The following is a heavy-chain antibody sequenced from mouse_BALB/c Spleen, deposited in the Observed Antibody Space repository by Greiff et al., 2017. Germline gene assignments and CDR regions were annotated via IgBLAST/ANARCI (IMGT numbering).Heavy chain of an antibody. D-gene: IGHD4-1*02. V-gene: IGHV2-6-7*01. J-gene: IGHJ4*01. CDR2: IWGDGST. CDR1: GFSLTGYG. CDR3: ARDAQLPYYAMDY. Sequence: QVQLKESGPGLVAPSQSLSITCTVSGFSLTGYGVNWVRQPPGKGLEWLGMIWGDGSTDYNSALKSRLSISKDNSKSQVFLKMNSLQTDDTARYYCARDAQLPYYAMDYWGQGTSVTVSS.